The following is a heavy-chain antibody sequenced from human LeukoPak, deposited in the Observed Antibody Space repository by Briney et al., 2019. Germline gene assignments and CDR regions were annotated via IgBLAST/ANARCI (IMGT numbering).Heavy chain of an antibody. CDR3: AKDQLTGFGELFGY. J-gene: IGHJ4*02. CDR1: GFTFSSYA. D-gene: IGHD3-10*01. CDR2: ISGSGGST. Sequence: GGCLRLSCAASGFTFSSYAMSWVRQAQGKGLEWVSAISGSGGSTYYADSVKGRFTISRDNSKNTLYLQMNSLRAEDTAVYYCAKDQLTGFGELFGYWGQGTLVTVSS. V-gene: IGHV3-23*01.